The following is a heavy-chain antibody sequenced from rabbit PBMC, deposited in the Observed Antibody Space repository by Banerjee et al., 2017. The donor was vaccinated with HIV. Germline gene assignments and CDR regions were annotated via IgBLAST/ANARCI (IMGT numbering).Heavy chain of an antibody. CDR2: INAVTGKA. CDR3: ALTYDDYGDAFNL. D-gene: IGHD2-1*01. Sequence: QEQLEESGGGLVKPGASLTLTCKASGFSFSNKAVMCWVRQAPGKGLEWIACINAVTGKAVYASWAKGRFTISKTSSTTVTLQMTSLTAADTATYFCALTYDDYGDAFNLWGPGTLVTVS. J-gene: IGHJ4*01. V-gene: IGHV1S45*01. CDR1: GFSFSNKAV.